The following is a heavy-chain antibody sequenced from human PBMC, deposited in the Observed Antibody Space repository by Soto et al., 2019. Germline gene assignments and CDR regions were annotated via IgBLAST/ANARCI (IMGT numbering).Heavy chain of an antibody. V-gene: IGHV1-18*01. CDR2: ISAYNGNT. CDR3: AGDIVVGPAAILDAFDI. Sequence: QVQLVQSGAEVKKPWASVKVSCKASGYTFTSYGISWVRQAPGQGLEWMGWISAYNGNTNYAQKLQGRVTMTTDTSTSRGTIELRSLRSDGKAVYYCAGDIVVGPAAILDAFDIWGRETMVTVSS. D-gene: IGHD2-2*01. J-gene: IGHJ3*02. CDR1: GYTFTSYG.